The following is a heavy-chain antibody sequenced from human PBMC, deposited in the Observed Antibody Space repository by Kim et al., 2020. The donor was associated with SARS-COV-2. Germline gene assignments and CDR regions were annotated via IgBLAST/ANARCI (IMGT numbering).Heavy chain of an antibody. CDR2: ISSNGGST. J-gene: IGHJ4*02. CDR1: GFTFSSYA. Sequence: GGSLRLSCSASGFTFSSYAMHWVRQAPGKGLEYVSAISSNGGSTYYADSVKGRFTISRDNSKNTLYLQMSSLRAEDTAVYYCVKDSWHYYGSGSYLLDYWGQGTLVTVSS. D-gene: IGHD3-10*01. CDR3: VKDSWHYYGSGSYLLDY. V-gene: IGHV3-64D*06.